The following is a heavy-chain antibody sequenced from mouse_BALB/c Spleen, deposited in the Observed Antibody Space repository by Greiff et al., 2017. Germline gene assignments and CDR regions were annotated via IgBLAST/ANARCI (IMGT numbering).Heavy chain of an antibody. Sequence: VQLQQSGAELVKPGASVKLSCKASGYTFTSYWMHWVKQRPGQGLEWIGEIDPSDSYTNYNQKFKGKATLTVDKSSSTAYMQLSSLTSEDSAVYYCARKGYGNYDAYWGQGTLVTVSA. D-gene: IGHD2-10*02. V-gene: IGHV1-69*02. CDR3: ARKGYGNYDAY. J-gene: IGHJ3*01. CDR1: GYTFTSYW. CDR2: IDPSDSYT.